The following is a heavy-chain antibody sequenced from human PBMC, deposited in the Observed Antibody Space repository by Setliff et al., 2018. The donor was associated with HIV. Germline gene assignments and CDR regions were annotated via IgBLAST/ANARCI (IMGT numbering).Heavy chain of an antibody. D-gene: IGHD6-19*01. J-gene: IGHJ1*01. CDR2: INPGTGNT. CDR3: TRVPGWTDH. CDR1: GYDFKIYD. V-gene: IGHV1-8*01. Sequence: VASVKVSCRASGYDFKIYDINWVRQVAGQGLEWMGWINPGTGNTGYPQNFSGRVTMTRTTSINTVYMELSSLRSDDTAVYFCTRVPGWTDHGGQGTQVTISS.